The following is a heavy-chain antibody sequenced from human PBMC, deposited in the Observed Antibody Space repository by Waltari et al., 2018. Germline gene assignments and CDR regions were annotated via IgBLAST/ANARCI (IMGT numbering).Heavy chain of an antibody. CDR1: GGSISTYY. Sequence: QVQLQESGPGLVKPSETLSLTCTVSGGSISTYYWSWIRQPPGKGLEWLGYIYYSGSTNYNPSLKSRVTISVDTSKNQFSLKLSSVTAADTAVYYCARYNPDSSSSGDYFDYWGQGTLVTVSS. CDR3: ARYNPDSSSSGDYFDY. V-gene: IGHV4-59*01. CDR2: IYYSGST. J-gene: IGHJ4*02. D-gene: IGHD6-6*01.